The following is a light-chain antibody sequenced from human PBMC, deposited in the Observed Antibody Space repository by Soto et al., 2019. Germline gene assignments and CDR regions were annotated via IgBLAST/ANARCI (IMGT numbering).Light chain of an antibody. CDR3: SSYTSSVV. Sequence: QSALTQPASVSGSPGQSITISCTGTSSDVGGYNYVSWYQQHPGKAPKLMIYDVSNRPSGVSNRFSGSKSGNTASLTISGLQAEDAADYYCSSYTSSVVFVGGTKVTVL. CDR1: SSDVGGYNY. V-gene: IGLV2-14*01. J-gene: IGLJ2*01. CDR2: DVS.